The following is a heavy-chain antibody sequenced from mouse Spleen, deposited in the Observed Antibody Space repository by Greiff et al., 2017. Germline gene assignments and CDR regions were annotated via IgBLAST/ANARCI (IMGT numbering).Heavy chain of an antibody. CDR3: ARRKLITTVVATGRYAMDY. D-gene: IGHD1-1*01. CDR1: GYTFTDYY. Sequence: EVQLQQSGPELVKPGASVKISCKASGYTFTDYYMNWVKQSHGKSLEWIGDINPNNGGTSYNQKFKGKATLTVDKSSSTAYMELRSLTSEDSAVYYCARRKLITTVVATGRYAMDYWGQGTSVTVSS. CDR2: INPNNGGT. J-gene: IGHJ4*01. V-gene: IGHV1-26*01.